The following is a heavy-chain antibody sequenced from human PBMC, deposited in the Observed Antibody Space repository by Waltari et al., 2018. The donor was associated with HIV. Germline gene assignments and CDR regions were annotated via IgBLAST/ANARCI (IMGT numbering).Heavy chain of an antibody. CDR1: GFPFISYG. V-gene: IGHV3-30*02. D-gene: IGHD2-15*01. J-gene: IGHJ4*02. Sequence: VQLVESGGGVVNAGGSLRLSCCARGFPFISYGTHWARQAPGKGLEWVTFIRYDGSKKHYAVSVKGRFTISRDNSDNTLYLEMNSLRTEDTAVYYCATNIVVAATGTFDYWGQGTRVIVTA. CDR2: IRYDGSKK. CDR3: ATNIVVAATGTFDY.